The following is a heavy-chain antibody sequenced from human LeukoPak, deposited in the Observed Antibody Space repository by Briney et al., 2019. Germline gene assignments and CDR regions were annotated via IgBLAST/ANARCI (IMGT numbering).Heavy chain of an antibody. V-gene: IGHV1-46*01. CDR1: GYTFTSYY. D-gene: IGHD5-24*01. CDR2: INPSGGST. Sequence: GASVKVSCKASGYTFTSYYMHWVRQAPGQGLEWMGIINPSGGSTSYAQKFQGTINITRDMSTRTVYMEISSLRSEDTAVYYCASEPVEIATINYPDYIDYWGQGTLVTVSS. J-gene: IGHJ4*01. CDR3: ASEPVEIATINYPDYIDY.